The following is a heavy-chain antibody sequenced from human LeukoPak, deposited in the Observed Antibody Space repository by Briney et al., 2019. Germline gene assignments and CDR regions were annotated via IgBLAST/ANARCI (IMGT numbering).Heavy chain of an antibody. D-gene: IGHD6-13*01. V-gene: IGHV4-61*02. CDR1: GGSISSGSYY. Sequence: SETLSLTCTVSGGSISSGSYYWSWIRQPAGKGLEWIGRIYTSGSTNYNPSLKSRVTISVDTSKNQFSLKLSSVTAADTAVYYCARGPGIAAAPNYYYYYYMDVWGKGTTVTISS. J-gene: IGHJ6*03. CDR3: ARGPGIAAAPNYYYYYYMDV. CDR2: IYTSGST.